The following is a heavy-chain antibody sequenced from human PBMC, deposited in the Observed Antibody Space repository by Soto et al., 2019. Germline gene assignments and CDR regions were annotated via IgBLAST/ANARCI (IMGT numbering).Heavy chain of an antibody. D-gene: IGHD3-10*01. CDR1: GGSISEKY. V-gene: IGHV4-4*07. CDR2: IFANGHT. Sequence: PSETLSLTCIVSGGSISEKYWNWVRQPPGKGLEWIGLIFANGHTDYNPSLKSRVTMSVDASKNQFSLRLTSMTAADTAVYYCARDHHSLGDYYGMDVWGQGTTVTVS. CDR3: ARDHHSLGDYYGMDV. J-gene: IGHJ6*02.